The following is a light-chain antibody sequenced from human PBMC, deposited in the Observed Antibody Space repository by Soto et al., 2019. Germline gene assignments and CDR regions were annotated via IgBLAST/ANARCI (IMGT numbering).Light chain of an antibody. V-gene: IGLV2-23*03. CDR1: SSDVGSYNL. CDR2: EGS. CDR3: CSYAGSSTFALYV. J-gene: IGLJ1*01. Sequence: QPVLTQPASVSGSPGQSITISCTGTSSDVGSYNLVSWYQQHPGKAPKLMIYEGSKRPSGVSNRFSGSKSGNTASLTISGLQAEDEADYYCCSYAGSSTFALYVFGTGTKLTVL.